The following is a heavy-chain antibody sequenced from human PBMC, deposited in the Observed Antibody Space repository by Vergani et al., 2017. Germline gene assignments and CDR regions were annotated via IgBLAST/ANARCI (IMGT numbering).Heavy chain of an antibody. J-gene: IGHJ4*02. D-gene: IGHD6-19*01. CDR2: MNGNSART. CDR3: ARDTVTGSRYFDY. Sequence: EVQLWESGGGLVQPGGSLRLSCAASGFTVNNYAMSWVRQAPGKGLEWVSGMNGNSARTYYADSVKGRFTISRDNSKNTLFLQMNSLRPEDTAVYYCARDTVTGSRYFDYWGQGTLVTVSS. CDR1: GFTVNNYA. V-gene: IGHV3-23*01.